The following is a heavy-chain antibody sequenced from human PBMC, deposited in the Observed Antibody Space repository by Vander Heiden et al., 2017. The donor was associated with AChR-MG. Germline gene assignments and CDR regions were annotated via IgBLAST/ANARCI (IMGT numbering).Heavy chain of an antibody. CDR3: ARGRGGIIAVAKFNWFDP. CDR2: INPNSGGT. Sequence: QVQLVQAGAEVKKPGASVKVPCQASGYTFTGYYMHWVRQAPGQGLEWMGRINPNSGGTNYAQKFQGRVTMTRDTSISTAYMELSRLRSDDTAVYYCARGRGGIIAVAKFNWFDPWGQGTLVTVSS. D-gene: IGHD6-19*01. J-gene: IGHJ5*02. V-gene: IGHV1-2*06. CDR1: GYTFTGYY.